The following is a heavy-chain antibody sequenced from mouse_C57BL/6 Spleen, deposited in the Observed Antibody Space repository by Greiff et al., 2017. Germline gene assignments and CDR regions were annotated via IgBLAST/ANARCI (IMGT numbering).Heavy chain of an antibody. Sequence: QVQLQQPGAELVMPGASVKLSCKASGYTFTSYWMHWVKQRPGQGLEWIGEIDPSDSYTNYNQKFKGKSTLTVDKSSSTAYMQLSSLTSEDSAVYYCARSGGYYFDYWCQGTTLTVSS. CDR3: ARSGGYYFDY. CDR1: GYTFTSYW. D-gene: IGHD1-1*02. V-gene: IGHV1-69*01. CDR2: IDPSDSYT. J-gene: IGHJ2*01.